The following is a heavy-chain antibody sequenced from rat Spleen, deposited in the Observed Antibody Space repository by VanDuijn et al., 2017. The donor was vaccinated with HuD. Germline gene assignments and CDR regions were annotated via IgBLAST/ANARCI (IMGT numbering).Heavy chain of an antibody. CDR1: GFSLTGYS. D-gene: IGHD3-1*01. J-gene: IGHJ2*01. V-gene: IGHV2-8*01. CDR2: MRYNGDT. CDR3: ARGGLPPFDH. Sequence: QVQLTESGPGLVQPSQTLSLTCTVSGFSLTGYSVYWVRQPSGKGLEWMGRMRYNGDTSYNSALKSRLSISRDTSKSQVFLKMNSLQTEDTGTYYCARGGLPPFDHWGQGVMVTVSS.